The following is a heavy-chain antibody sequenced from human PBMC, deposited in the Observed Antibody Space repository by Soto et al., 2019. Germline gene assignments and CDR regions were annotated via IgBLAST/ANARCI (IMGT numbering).Heavy chain of an antibody. J-gene: IGHJ4*02. D-gene: IGHD4-17*01. Sequence: QVQLVESGGGVVQPGRSLRLSCAASGFTFSSYAMHWVRQAPGKGLEWVAVISYDGSNKYYADSVKGRFTISRDNSKNTLYLQMNTLRAEDTAVYYCARDGEPHDYGDLHFDYWGQGTLVTVSS. CDR1: GFTFSSYA. V-gene: IGHV3-30-3*01. CDR2: ISYDGSNK. CDR3: ARDGEPHDYGDLHFDY.